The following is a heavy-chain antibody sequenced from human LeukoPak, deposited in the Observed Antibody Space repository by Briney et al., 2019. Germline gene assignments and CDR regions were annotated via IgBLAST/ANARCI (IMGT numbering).Heavy chain of an antibody. Sequence: PGGSLRLSCAASAFTLSSYSMNWVRQAPGKGLEWISYISSHSTTINYADSVKGRFTISRDNAKNSLYLQMNSLRGEDTAVYYCARAGRRLFGVLIPLSFDYWGQGTPVTVSS. D-gene: IGHD3-3*01. CDR1: AFTLSSYS. J-gene: IGHJ4*02. CDR2: ISSHSTTI. V-gene: IGHV3-48*01. CDR3: ARAGRRLFGVLIPLSFDY.